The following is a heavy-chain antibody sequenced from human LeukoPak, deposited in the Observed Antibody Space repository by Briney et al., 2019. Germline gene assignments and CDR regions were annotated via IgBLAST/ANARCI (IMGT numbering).Heavy chain of an antibody. Sequence: PGGSLRLSCAASGFTFSSYAMHWVRQAPGKGLEWVAVISYDGSNKYYADSVKGRFTISRDNSKNTLYLQMNSLRAEDTAVYYCARDLDGTHDYWGQGTLVTVSS. V-gene: IGHV3-30-3*01. CDR1: GFTFSSYA. CDR3: ARDLDGTHDY. J-gene: IGHJ4*02. CDR2: ISYDGSNK.